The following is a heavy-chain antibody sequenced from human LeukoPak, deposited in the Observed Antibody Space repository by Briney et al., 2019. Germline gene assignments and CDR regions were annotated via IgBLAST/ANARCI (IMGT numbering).Heavy chain of an antibody. J-gene: IGHJ3*02. CDR1: GYTLTSYD. CDR2: MNPNSGNT. Sequence: ASVKVSCKASGYTLTSYDINWVRQATGQGLEWMGWMNPNSGNTGYAQKFQGRVTITRNTSISTAYMELSSLRSEDTAVYYCARVGYSSSWYGPGSFDIWGQGTMVTVSS. D-gene: IGHD6-13*01. V-gene: IGHV1-8*03. CDR3: ARVGYSSSWYGPGSFDI.